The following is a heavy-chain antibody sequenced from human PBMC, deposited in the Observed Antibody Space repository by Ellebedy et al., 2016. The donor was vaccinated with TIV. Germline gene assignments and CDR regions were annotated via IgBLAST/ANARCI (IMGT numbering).Heavy chain of an antibody. D-gene: IGHD1-1*01. CDR3: TRYNWNDGHDAFDF. CDR1: GYTFNDYY. V-gene: IGHV1-2*06. J-gene: IGHJ3*01. Sequence: AASVKVSCKASGYTFNDYYIHWVRQAPGQGLVWMGRISPNSGGTNYAQKFQDRVALTRDPSISTVYMDVSGLRSDDTAIYYCTRYNWNDGHDAFDFWGQGTLVTVSS. CDR2: ISPNSGGT.